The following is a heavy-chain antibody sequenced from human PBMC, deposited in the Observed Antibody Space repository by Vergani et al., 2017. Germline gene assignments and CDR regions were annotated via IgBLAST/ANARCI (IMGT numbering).Heavy chain of an antibody. D-gene: IGHD3-10*01. CDR3: SRSYYYGSGSPYYYGMDV. Sequence: QVQLVESGGGVVQPGRSLRLSCAASGFTFSSYGMHWVRQAPGKGLEWVAVISYDGSNKYYADSVKGRFTISRDNSKNTLYLQMNGLRAEDTAVYYCSRSYYYGSGSPYYYGMDVWGQGTTVTVS. V-gene: IGHV3-30*03. CDR1: GFTFSSYG. CDR2: ISYDGSNK. J-gene: IGHJ6*02.